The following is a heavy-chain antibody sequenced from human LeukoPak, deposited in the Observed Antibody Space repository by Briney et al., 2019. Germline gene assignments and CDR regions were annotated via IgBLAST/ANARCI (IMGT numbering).Heavy chain of an antibody. V-gene: IGHV4-59*01. CDR3: ARDKRPYYYGSGSYYTGVYYFDY. D-gene: IGHD3-10*01. CDR2: IYYSGST. J-gene: IGHJ4*02. Sequence: SETLSLTCTVSGGSISSYYWSWIRQPPGKGLEWIGYIYYSGSTNYNPSLKSRVTISVDTSKNQFSLKLSSVTAADTAVYYCARDKRPYYYGSGSYYTGVYYFDYWGRGTLVTVSS. CDR1: GGSISSYY.